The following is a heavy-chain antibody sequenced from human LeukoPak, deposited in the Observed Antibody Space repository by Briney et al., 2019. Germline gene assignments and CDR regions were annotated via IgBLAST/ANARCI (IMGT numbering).Heavy chain of an antibody. CDR2: ISSGSSSI. CDR1: GFTFSSCS. Sequence: GGSLRLSCAASGFTFSSCSMNWVRQAPGKGLEWVSYISSGSSSIYYADSVKGRFTISRDNAENSLYLQMNSLRDEDTAVYYCARESIYDSSGYPYYGMDVWGQGTTVTVSS. J-gene: IGHJ6*02. D-gene: IGHD3-22*01. CDR3: ARESIYDSSGYPYYGMDV. V-gene: IGHV3-48*02.